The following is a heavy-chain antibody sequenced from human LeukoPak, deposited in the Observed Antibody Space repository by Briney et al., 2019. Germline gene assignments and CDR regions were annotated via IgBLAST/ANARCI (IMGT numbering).Heavy chain of an antibody. CDR3: ARGRAVTGSTVIDY. CDR1: GFTFSSYA. CDR2: ISSDGGNR. Sequence: GGSLRLSCAASGFTFSSYAMHWVRRAPGKALEWVATISSDGGNRYYSDSVKGRFTISRDNSKSTLYLQMNSLRPEDTAVFHCARGRAVTGSTVIDYWGQGTLVTVSS. D-gene: IGHD6-19*01. V-gene: IGHV3-30-3*01. J-gene: IGHJ4*02.